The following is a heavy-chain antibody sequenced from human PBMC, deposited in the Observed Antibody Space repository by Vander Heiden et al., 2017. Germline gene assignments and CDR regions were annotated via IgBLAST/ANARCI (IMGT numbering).Heavy chain of an antibody. J-gene: IGHJ4*02. CDR3: ASLPRVTPFDY. Sequence: QLQLQESGPGLEEPTETRALTCTVAGGSISRSSYYWGWIRPPPGKGLEWIGSIYYSGSTYSNPSLKSRLTISVDTSKNQFSLKLSSVTAADTAVYYCASLPRVTPFDYWGQGTLVTVSS. CDR2: IYYSGST. CDR1: GGSISRSSYY. D-gene: IGHD2-21*02. V-gene: IGHV4-39*01.